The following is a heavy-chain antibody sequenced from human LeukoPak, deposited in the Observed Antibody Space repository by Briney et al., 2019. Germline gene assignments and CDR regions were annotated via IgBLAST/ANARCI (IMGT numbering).Heavy chain of an antibody. CDR3: ASPIVVVPAAIFHFDY. Sequence: PSETLSLTCAVYGGSFSGYYWSWIRQPPGKGLEWIGEINHSGSTNYNPSLKSRVTISVDTSKNQFSLKLSFVTAADTAVYYCASPIVVVPAAIFHFDYWGQGTLVTVSS. CDR2: INHSGST. CDR1: GGSFSGYY. V-gene: IGHV4-34*01. J-gene: IGHJ4*02. D-gene: IGHD2-2*02.